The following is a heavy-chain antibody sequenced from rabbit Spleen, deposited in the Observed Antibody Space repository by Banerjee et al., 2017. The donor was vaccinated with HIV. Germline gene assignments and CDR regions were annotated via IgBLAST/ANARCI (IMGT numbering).Heavy chain of an antibody. D-gene: IGHD1-1*01. J-gene: IGHJ4*01. CDR3: ARKIVGNYAFNL. CDR2: IYTGDGHT. V-gene: IGHV1S45*01. Sequence: QQQLEESGGGLVKPGGTLTLTCRASGFDLNSYYMTWVRQAPGKGLEWIGVIYTGDGHTYYASWVNGRFTLSKTSSTTVTLQMASLTAADTATYFCARKIVGNYAFNLWGQGTLVTVS. CDR1: GFDLNSYYM.